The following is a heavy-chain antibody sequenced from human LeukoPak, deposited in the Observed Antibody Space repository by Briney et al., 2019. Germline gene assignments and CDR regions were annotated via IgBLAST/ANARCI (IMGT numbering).Heavy chain of an antibody. V-gene: IGHV3-48*03. D-gene: IGHD4-17*01. CDR2: ISSSGSTI. Sequence: PGGSLRLSCAASGFTFSSYEMNWVRQAPGKGLEWVSYISSSGSTIYYADSVKGRFTISRDNAKNSLYLQMNSLRAEDTAVYYCARGLRDYGDYVFDYWGQGTLVTVSS. CDR1: GFTFSSYE. J-gene: IGHJ4*02. CDR3: ARGLRDYGDYVFDY.